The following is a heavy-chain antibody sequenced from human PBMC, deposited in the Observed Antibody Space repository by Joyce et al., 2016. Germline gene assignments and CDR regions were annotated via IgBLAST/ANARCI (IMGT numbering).Heavy chain of an antibody. CDR3: ARGFRRFDA. V-gene: IGHV4-59*01. J-gene: IGHJ5*02. CDR1: GGSISSYY. Sequence: QVQLQESGPGLVKPSETLSLTCTVSGGSISSYYWSWIRQPPGKGLEWIGYIFFRRSTNYTPSVESRVTISLDTSKNQFSLKLSSVTAADTAVYYCARGFRRFDAWGQGILVTVSS. CDR2: IFFRRST.